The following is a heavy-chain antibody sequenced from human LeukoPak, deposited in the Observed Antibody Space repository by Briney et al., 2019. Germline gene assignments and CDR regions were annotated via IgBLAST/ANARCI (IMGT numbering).Heavy chain of an antibody. CDR2: INWNGGST. CDR1: GFTFDDYG. V-gene: IGHV3-20*04. J-gene: IGHJ4*02. Sequence: GGSLRLSCAASGFTFDDYGMSWVRQAPGKGLEWVSGINWNGGSTGYTDSVKGRFTISRDTAKNSLYLQMNSLRAEDTAVYYCARDLRGLGCSSTSCPGDYWGQGTLVTVSS. D-gene: IGHD2-2*01. CDR3: ARDLRGLGCSSTSCPGDY.